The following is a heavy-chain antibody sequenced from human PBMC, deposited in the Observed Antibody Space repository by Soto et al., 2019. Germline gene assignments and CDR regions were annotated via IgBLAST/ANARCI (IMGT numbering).Heavy chain of an antibody. J-gene: IGHJ4*02. CDR2: IWYDGSNK. Sequence: PGGSLRLSCAASGCTFSSDGMHWVRQAPGKGLEWVAVIWYDGSNKYYADSVKGRFTISRDNSKNTLYLQMNSLRAEDTAVYYCARDAPAHNWNDGGGNFDSWGQGTLVTVSS. CDR3: ARDAPAHNWNDGGGNFDS. CDR1: GCTFSSDG. D-gene: IGHD1-20*01. V-gene: IGHV3-33*01.